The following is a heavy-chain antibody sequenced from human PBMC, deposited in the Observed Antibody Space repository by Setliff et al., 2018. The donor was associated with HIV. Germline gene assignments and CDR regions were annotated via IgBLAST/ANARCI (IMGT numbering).Heavy chain of an antibody. V-gene: IGHV4-38-2*01. CDR1: GYSISSDYC. Sequence: ASETLSLTCGVSGYSISSDYCWGWIRQPPGKGLEWIGSIYHSGITYYNSSLKSRVTISVDTSKNQFSLNLTSVTAADTAVYYCARLGYSGSLVGAFDIWGQGTMVTVSS. J-gene: IGHJ3*02. CDR2: IYHSGIT. D-gene: IGHD1-26*01. CDR3: ARLGYSGSLVGAFDI.